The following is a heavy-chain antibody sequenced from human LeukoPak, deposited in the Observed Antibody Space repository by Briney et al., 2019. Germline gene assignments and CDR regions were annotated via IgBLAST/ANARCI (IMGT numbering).Heavy chain of an antibody. Sequence: SETLSLTCTVSGGSISSYYWSWIRQPPGKGLEWIGYIYYSGSTYYNPSLKSRVTISVDTSKNQFSLKLSSVTAADTAVYYCARAVYSSSPPLNYWGQGTLVTVSS. CDR2: IYYSGST. J-gene: IGHJ4*02. V-gene: IGHV4-59*08. D-gene: IGHD6-6*01. CDR1: GGSISSYY. CDR3: ARAVYSSSPPLNY.